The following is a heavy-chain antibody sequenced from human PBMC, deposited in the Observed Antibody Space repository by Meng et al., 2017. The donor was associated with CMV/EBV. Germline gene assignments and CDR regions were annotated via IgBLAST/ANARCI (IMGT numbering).Heavy chain of an antibody. CDR2: ISAYNGNT. CDR3: ATDILTHFDY. V-gene: IGHV1-18*01. Sequence: VQLGQSVAEVNKPGAPVKVCCKASGYTCPSYGISLVRQAPGQGLEWMGWISAYNGNTNYAQKLQGRVTMTTDTSTSTAYMELRSLRSDDTAVYYCATDILTHFDYWGQGTLVTVSS. D-gene: IGHD3-9*01. CDR1: GYTCPSYG. J-gene: IGHJ4*02.